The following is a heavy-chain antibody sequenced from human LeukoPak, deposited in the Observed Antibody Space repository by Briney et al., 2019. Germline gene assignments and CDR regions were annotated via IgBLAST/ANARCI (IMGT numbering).Heavy chain of an antibody. Sequence: SETLSLTCTVSGGSISSGSYSWSWIRQPAGKGLEWIGRIYTSGSTNYNPSLKSRVTISVDTSKNQFSLKLSSVTAADTAVYYCARARSLYSSSWQYYFDYWGQGTLVTVSS. D-gene: IGHD6-13*01. V-gene: IGHV4-61*02. CDR2: IYTSGST. CDR3: ARARSLYSSSWQYYFDY. J-gene: IGHJ4*02. CDR1: GGSISSGSYS.